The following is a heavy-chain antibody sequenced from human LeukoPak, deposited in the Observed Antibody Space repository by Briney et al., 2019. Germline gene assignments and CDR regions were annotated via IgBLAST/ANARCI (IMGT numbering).Heavy chain of an antibody. CDR1: GYTFTSYD. CDR2: MNPNSGNT. Sequence: ASVKVSCKASGYTFTSYDINWVRQATGQGLEWMGGMNPNSGNTGYAQKFQGRVTMTRNTSISTAYMELSSLRSEDTAVYYCARGSCSSTSCYVFSLDFDYWGEGTLVTASS. CDR3: ARGSCSSTSCYVFSLDFDY. J-gene: IGHJ4*02. V-gene: IGHV1-8*01. D-gene: IGHD2-2*01.